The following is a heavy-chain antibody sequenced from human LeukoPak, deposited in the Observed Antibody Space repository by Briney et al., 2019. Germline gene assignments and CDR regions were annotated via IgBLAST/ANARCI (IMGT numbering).Heavy chain of an antibody. CDR1: GYTFTSYD. V-gene: IGHV1-8*03. CDR2: MNPNSGNT. J-gene: IGHJ6*04. D-gene: IGHD1-1*01. Sequence: ASVKVSCKAFGYTFTSYDINWVRQATGQGLEWMGWMNPNSGNTGYAQKFQGRVTITRNTSISTAYMELSSLKSEDTAVYYCASRLLGSGMDVWGKGTTVTVSS. CDR3: ASRLLGSGMDV.